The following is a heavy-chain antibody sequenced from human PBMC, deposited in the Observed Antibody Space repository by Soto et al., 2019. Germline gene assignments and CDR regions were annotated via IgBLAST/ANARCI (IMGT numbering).Heavy chain of an antibody. CDR2: IGPNPANT. CDR3: ATARPCSSDACPAAE. J-gene: IGHJ4*02. D-gene: IGHD2-2*01. Sequence: EVQLLESGGGLVQPGGSLRLSCTASGFPFTTSGMLWVRQPPGEGLEWVSAIGPNPANTNYRDSVKGRFTISRDNSKNTVFLQMSALTAEDTALYYCATARPCSSDACPAAEWGQGTLITVSS. V-gene: IGHV3-23*01. CDR1: GFPFTTSG.